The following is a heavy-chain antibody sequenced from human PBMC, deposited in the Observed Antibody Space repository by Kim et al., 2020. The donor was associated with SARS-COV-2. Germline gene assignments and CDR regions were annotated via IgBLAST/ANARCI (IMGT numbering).Heavy chain of an antibody. D-gene: IGHD2-15*01. CDR3: VKPLRGLLPPSPFES. J-gene: IGHJ5*01. Sequence: GGSLRLSCAASGFTFSDYAMHWVRQASGKGLEWMSLISFNGREKNLADSVKGRFTISRNNSKNISYLEMSSLTPDDTAIYYCVKPLRGLLPPSPFESWGQGILVTVSS. CDR2: ISFNGREK. CDR1: GFTFSDYA. V-gene: IGHV3-30-3*02.